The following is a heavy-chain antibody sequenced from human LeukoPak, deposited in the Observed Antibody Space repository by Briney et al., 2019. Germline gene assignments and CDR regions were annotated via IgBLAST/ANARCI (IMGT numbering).Heavy chain of an antibody. CDR3: ARRRRVAARPPYYYYYMDV. J-gene: IGHJ6*03. CDR2: INHSGST. D-gene: IGHD6-6*01. Sequence: SETLSLTCAVYGGSFSGYYWSWIRQPPGKGLEWIGEINHSGSTSYNPSLKSRVTISVDTSKNQFSLKLSSVTAADTAVYYCARRRRVAARPPYYYYYMDVWGKGTTVTVSS. CDR1: GGSFSGYY. V-gene: IGHV4-34*01.